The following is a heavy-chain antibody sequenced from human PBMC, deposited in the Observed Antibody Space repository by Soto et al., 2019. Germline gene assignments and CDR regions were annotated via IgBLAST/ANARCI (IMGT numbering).Heavy chain of an antibody. V-gene: IGHV1-69*13. J-gene: IGHJ4*02. Sequence: GASVKVSCKASGGTFSSYAISWVRQAPGQGLEWMGGIIPIFGTANYAQRFQGRVTITADESTSTAYMELSSLRSEDTAVYYCARLPTISMPREPLDSWGQGTQVTVSS. D-gene: IGHD3-10*01. CDR2: IIPIFGTA. CDR1: GGTFSSYA. CDR3: ARLPTISMPREPLDS.